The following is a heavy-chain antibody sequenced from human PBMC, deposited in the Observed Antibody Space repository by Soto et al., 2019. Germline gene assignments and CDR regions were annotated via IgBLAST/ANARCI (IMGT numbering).Heavy chain of an antibody. CDR3: AREQGLCYGWGSYTRNGYGMDV. Sequence: PGGSLRLSCAASGFTFSSYGMHWVRQAPGKGLEWVAVIWYDGSNKYYADSVKGRFTISRDNSKNTLYLQMNSLRAEDTAVYYCAREQGLCYGWGSYTRNGYGMDVWGQG. D-gene: IGHD3-10*01. V-gene: IGHV3-33*01. CDR2: IWYDGSNK. CDR1: GFTFSSYG. J-gene: IGHJ6*01.